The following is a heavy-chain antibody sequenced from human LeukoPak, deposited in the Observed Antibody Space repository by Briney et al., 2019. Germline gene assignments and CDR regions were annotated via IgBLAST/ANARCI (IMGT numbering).Heavy chain of an antibody. Sequence: SSETLSLTCAVYGGSFSGYYWSWIRQPPGKGLEWIGEINHSGSTNYNPSLKSRVNISVDTSKNQFSLKLNSVTAADTAVYYCARGVNNWNVDVFDIWGQGTMVTVSS. D-gene: IGHD1-20*01. CDR3: ARGVNNWNVDVFDI. CDR1: GGSFSGYY. J-gene: IGHJ3*02. CDR2: INHSGST. V-gene: IGHV4-34*01.